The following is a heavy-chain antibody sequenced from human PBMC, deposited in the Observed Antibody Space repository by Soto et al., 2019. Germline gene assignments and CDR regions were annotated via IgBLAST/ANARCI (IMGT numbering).Heavy chain of an antibody. CDR3: ARDRGIAAAGTLYYYGMDV. CDR1: GDSVSSNSAA. D-gene: IGHD6-13*01. J-gene: IGHJ6*02. V-gene: IGHV6-1*01. CDR2: TYYRSKWYN. Sequence: QVQLQQSGPGLVKPSQTLSLTCAISGDSVSSNSAAWNWIRQSPSRGLEWLGRTYYRSKWYNDYAVSVKSRITINPDTSKNQFSLQLNSVTPEDTAVYYCARDRGIAAAGTLYYYGMDVWGQGTTVTVSS.